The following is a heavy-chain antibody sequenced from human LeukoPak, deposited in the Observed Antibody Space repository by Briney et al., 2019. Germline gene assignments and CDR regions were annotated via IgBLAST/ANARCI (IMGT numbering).Heavy chain of an antibody. CDR3: ARFYSSSVQGWFDP. V-gene: IGHV5-51*01. CDR2: IYPGDSDT. CDR1: GYNFNSHW. Sequence: GESLKISCKSSGYNFNSHWLGWVRQMPGKGLEGMGLIYPGDSDTRYSPSFQGQVTTSADKSISTAYLQWSSLKASDTAMYYCARFYSSSVQGWFDPWGQGTLVTVSS. J-gene: IGHJ5*02. D-gene: IGHD6-13*01.